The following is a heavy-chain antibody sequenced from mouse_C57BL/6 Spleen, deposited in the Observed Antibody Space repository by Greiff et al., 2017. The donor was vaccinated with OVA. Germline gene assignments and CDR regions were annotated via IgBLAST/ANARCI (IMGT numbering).Heavy chain of an antibody. CDR2: INPNNGGT. D-gene: IGHD3-3*01. Sequence: EVQLQQSGPELVKPGASVKISCKASGYTFTDYYMNWVKQSHGKSLEWIGDINPNNGGTSYNQKLKSKATLTVDKSSSTADMELRSLTSEDSAVYYCARRDWAMDYWGQGTSVTVSS. CDR3: ARRDWAMDY. V-gene: IGHV1-26*01. CDR1: GYTFTDYY. J-gene: IGHJ4*01.